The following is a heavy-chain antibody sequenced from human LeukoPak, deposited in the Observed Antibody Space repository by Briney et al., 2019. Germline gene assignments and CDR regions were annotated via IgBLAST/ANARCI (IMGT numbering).Heavy chain of an antibody. CDR3: ARHGSSGWLLNNFDY. Sequence: SETLSLTCTVSVGSINSGDYYWTWIRQHPGKGLEWIGYIYYSGSTYYNPSLQSRVTISVDTSKNQFSLKLSSVTAADTAVYYCARHGSSGWLLNNFDYWGQGILVTVSS. V-gene: IGHV4-30-4*08. J-gene: IGHJ4*02. CDR2: IYYSGST. D-gene: IGHD6-19*01. CDR1: VGSINSGDYY.